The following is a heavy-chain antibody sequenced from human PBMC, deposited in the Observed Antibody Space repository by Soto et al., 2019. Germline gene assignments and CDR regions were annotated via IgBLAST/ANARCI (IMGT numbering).Heavy chain of an antibody. D-gene: IGHD5-18*01. Sequence: QVQLVQSGAEVKKPGASVKVSCKASGYTFTNSGISWVRQAPGQGLEWMGWISAYNGNTNYAQKLQGRVIMTTDTSTSTAYMELRSLRSDDTAVYYCARASRGYSYEAAFDYWGQGTLVTVSS. CDR1: GYTFTNSG. J-gene: IGHJ4*02. CDR2: ISAYNGNT. V-gene: IGHV1-18*01. CDR3: ARASRGYSYEAAFDY.